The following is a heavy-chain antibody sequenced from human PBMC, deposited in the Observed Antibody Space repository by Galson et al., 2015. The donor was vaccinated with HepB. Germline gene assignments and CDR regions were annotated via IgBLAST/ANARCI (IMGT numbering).Heavy chain of an antibody. V-gene: IGHV3-33*01. CDR2: IWYDGSNK. CDR1: GFTFSSYG. D-gene: IGHD7-27*01. Sequence: SLRLSCAASGFTFSSYGMHWVRQAPGKGLEWVAVIWYDGSNKYYADSVKGRFTISRDNSKNTLYLQMNSLRAEDTAVYYCARDMGLTGDRGMAHYGMDVWGQGTTVTVSS. CDR3: ARDMGLTGDRGMAHYGMDV. J-gene: IGHJ6*02.